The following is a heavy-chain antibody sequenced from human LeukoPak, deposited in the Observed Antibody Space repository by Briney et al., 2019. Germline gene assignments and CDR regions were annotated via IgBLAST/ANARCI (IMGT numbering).Heavy chain of an antibody. J-gene: IGHJ4*02. CDR3: AKSGCSTTCPAGV. CDR2: ISGSGGTT. D-gene: IGHD2-2*01. CDR1: GFTFSTYA. V-gene: IGHV3-23*01. Sequence: GGSLTLSCQATGFTFSTYAMSWVRPAPGKGLEWVSGISGSGGTTYYADSVKGRFTISRDNPKNTPYLQMNSLRAEDTAVYYCAKSGCSTTCPAGVWGQGTLVTVSS.